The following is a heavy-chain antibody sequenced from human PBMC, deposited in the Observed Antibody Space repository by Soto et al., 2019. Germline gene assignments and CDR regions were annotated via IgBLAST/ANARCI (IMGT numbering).Heavy chain of an antibody. CDR2: IGPASGDT. V-gene: IGHV1-2*02. J-gene: IGHJ4*02. D-gene: IGHD3-10*01. CDR1: GYTFTGHY. Sequence: ASVKVSCKASGYTFTGHYIHWVRQAPGQGPEWMGEIGPASGDTRYAQKFQGRVTMTRDTPITTVYMELNNLSPDDTAVYYCGRGRSGQLVVFYWGQGTPVTVSS. CDR3: GRGRSGQLVVFY.